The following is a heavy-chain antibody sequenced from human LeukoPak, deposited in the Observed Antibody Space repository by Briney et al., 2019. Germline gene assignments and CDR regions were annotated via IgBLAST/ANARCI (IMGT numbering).Heavy chain of an antibody. Sequence: GGSLRLSCAASGFTFSSYAMSWVRQAPGKGLEWVSAISGSGGSTYYADSVKGRFTISRDNSKNTLYLQMDSLRAEDTAVYYCATGGRGTADAFDIWGQGTMVTVSS. J-gene: IGHJ3*02. V-gene: IGHV3-23*01. CDR2: ISGSGGST. D-gene: IGHD3-10*01. CDR1: GFTFSSYA. CDR3: ATGGRGTADAFDI.